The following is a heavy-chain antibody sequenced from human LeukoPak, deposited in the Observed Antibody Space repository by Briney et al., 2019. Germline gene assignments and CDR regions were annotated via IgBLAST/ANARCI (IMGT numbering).Heavy chain of an antibody. J-gene: IGHJ4*02. CDR1: GGSISSYY. D-gene: IGHD6-13*01. Sequence: SETLSLTCTVSGGSISSYYWSWIRQPPGKGLEWIGYIYYSGSTNYNPSLKSRVTISVDTSKNQFSLKLSSVTAADTAVYYCARRSSSWYEQGRVLDYWGQGTLVTVSS. CDR3: ARRSSSWYEQGRVLDY. V-gene: IGHV4-59*12. CDR2: IYYSGST.